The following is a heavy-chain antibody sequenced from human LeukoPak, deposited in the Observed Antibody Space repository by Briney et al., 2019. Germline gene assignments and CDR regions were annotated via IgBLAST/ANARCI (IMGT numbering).Heavy chain of an antibody. CDR1: GFTFSSFA. J-gene: IGHJ4*02. Sequence: GGSLRLSCAASGFTFSSFAMSWVRQAPGMGLEWVSSISSGGGSTYYIDSVKGRFTFSRDNSKNTLYLQMNSLRADDTAVYYCANRIAALGPSFDYWGQGTLVTVSS. CDR3: ANRIAALGPSFDY. CDR2: ISSGGGST. D-gene: IGHD6-13*01. V-gene: IGHV3-23*01.